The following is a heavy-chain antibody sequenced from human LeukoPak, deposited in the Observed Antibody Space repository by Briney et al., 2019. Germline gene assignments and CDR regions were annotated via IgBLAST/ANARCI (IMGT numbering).Heavy chain of an antibody. J-gene: IGHJ4*02. D-gene: IGHD5-24*01. CDR2: ISSSGSTI. Sequence: GGSLRLSCAASGFTFSSYEMNWVRQAPGKGLEWVSYISSSGSTICYADSVKGRFTISRDNAKNSLYLQMNSLRAEDTAVYYCARVLRTDGYNIFDYWGQGTLVTVSS. CDR1: GFTFSSYE. V-gene: IGHV3-48*03. CDR3: ARVLRTDGYNIFDY.